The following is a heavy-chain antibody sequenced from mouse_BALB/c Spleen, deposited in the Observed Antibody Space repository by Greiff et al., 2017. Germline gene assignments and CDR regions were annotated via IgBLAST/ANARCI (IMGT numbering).Heavy chain of an antibody. CDR1: GYTFTSYW. Sequence: EVQLQESGTVLARPGASVKMSCKASGYTFTSYWMHWVKQRPGQGLEWIGAIYPGNSDTSYNQKFKGKAKLTAVTSTSTAYMELSSLTNEDSAVYYCTRKEPLYYDYDSWYFDVWGAGTTVTVSS. CDR3: TRKEPLYYDYDSWYFDV. D-gene: IGHD2-4*01. V-gene: IGHV1-5*01. J-gene: IGHJ1*01. CDR2: IYPGNSDT.